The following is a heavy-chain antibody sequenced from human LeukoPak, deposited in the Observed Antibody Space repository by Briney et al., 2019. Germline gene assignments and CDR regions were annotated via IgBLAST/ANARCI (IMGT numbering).Heavy chain of an antibody. CDR3: VRGVGVSRFNYLDP. V-gene: IGHV3-33*01. CDR2: IWYDASNK. J-gene: IGHJ5*02. Sequence: GGSLRLSCAASGFTFSSFGMHWVRQAPGKGLEWVAVIWYDASNKYYVDSVKGRFTISRDNSKNTQYLQMNSLRDDDTAVYYCVRGVGVSRFNYLDPWGQGTLVIVSS. D-gene: IGHD1-7*01. CDR1: GFTFSSFG.